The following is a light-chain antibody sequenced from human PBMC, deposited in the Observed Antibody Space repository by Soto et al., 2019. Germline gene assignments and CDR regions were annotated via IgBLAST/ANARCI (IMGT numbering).Light chain of an antibody. V-gene: IGLV4-69*01. CDR1: SGHSNYA. Sequence: QSVLTQSPSASASLGASLKLTCTLSSGHSNYAIAWHQQQPEKGPRYLMKLNSDGSHNKGDGIPDRFSGSSSGAERYLTISSLQSEDEADYSCQTWGTGIRVFGGGTKLTVL. J-gene: IGLJ2*01. CDR3: QTWGTGIRV. CDR2: LNSDGSH.